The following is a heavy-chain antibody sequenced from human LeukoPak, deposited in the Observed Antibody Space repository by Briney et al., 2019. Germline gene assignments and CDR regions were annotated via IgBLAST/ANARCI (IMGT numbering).Heavy chain of an antibody. Sequence: GGSLRRSCAASGFTFSSYAMSWVRQAPGKGLEWVSAISGSGGSTYYADSVKGRFTISRDNSKNTLYLQMNSLRAEDTAVYYCAKDRGYCSSTSCSLNWLDPWGQGTLVTVSS. J-gene: IGHJ5*02. CDR2: ISGSGGST. CDR1: GFTFSSYA. D-gene: IGHD2-2*01. V-gene: IGHV3-23*01. CDR3: AKDRGYCSSTSCSLNWLDP.